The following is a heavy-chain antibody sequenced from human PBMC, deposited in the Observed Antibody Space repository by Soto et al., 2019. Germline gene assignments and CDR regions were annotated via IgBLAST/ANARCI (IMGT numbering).Heavy chain of an antibody. CDR2: ISYDGSNK. CDR3: ARVALAGYLLYYFDY. CDR1: GFTFSSYA. D-gene: IGHD3-9*01. Sequence: GGSLRLSCAASGFTFSSYAMHWVRQAPGKGLEWVAVISYDGSNKYYADSVKGRFTISRDNSKNTLYLQMNSLRAEDTAVYYCARVALAGYLLYYFDYWGQGTLVTVSS. J-gene: IGHJ4*02. V-gene: IGHV3-30-3*01.